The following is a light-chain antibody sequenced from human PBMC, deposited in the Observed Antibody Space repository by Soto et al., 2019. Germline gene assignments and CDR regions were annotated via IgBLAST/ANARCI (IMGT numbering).Light chain of an antibody. CDR2: DAS. V-gene: IGKV1-33*01. J-gene: IGKJ2*01. CDR1: QDISTS. CDR3: QQYENVPT. Sequence: DIQLTQSPSSLSGSIGDSVTITCEASQDISTSLNWYHRRPGKAPKLLITDASTLQTGVPPRFRGSGAGTDFSFTISRLQPEDFGEYYCQQYENVPTFGQGTKVKIK.